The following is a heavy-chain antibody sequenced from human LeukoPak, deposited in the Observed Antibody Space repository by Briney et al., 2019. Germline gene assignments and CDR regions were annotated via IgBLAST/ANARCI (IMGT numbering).Heavy chain of an antibody. CDR2: IRFDGSHK. CDR3: SKDLTSDFGGDFDP. CDR1: GFTFSNYG. Sequence: GGSLRLSCAASGFTFSNYGMHWVRQAPGKGLEWVALIRFDGSHKYYADSVKGRFTIPRDNSKSTVYLQMNGLRAEDTAVYYCSKDLTSDFGGDFDPWGQGTLVTVSS. J-gene: IGHJ5*02. D-gene: IGHD3-10*01. V-gene: IGHV3-30*02.